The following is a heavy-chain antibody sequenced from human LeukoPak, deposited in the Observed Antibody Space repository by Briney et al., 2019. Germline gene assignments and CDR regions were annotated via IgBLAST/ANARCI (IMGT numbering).Heavy chain of an antibody. Sequence: GGSLRLSCAASGFTFSSYGMHWVRQAPGKGLEWVAVVSYHENNKYYADSVKGRFTISRDNSKNTLYLQMNSLRAEDTAEYYCAKAGDYYDTSGLPRPDYWGQGTLVTVSS. V-gene: IGHV3-30*18. J-gene: IGHJ4*02. CDR3: AKAGDYYDTSGLPRPDY. CDR1: GFTFSSYG. D-gene: IGHD3-22*01. CDR2: VSYHENNK.